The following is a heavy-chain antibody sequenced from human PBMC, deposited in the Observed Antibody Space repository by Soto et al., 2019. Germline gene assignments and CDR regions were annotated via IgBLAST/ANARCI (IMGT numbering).Heavy chain of an antibody. CDR2: IIPILGIA. D-gene: IGHD3-22*01. CDR1: GGTFSSYT. J-gene: IGHJ3*02. Sequence: SVKVSCKASGGTFSSYTISWVRQAPGQGLEWMGRIIPILGIANYAQKFQGRVTITADKSTSTAYMELSSLRSEDTAVYYCALPRYYYDSSGYRAFDIWGQGTMVTVSS. CDR3: ALPRYYYDSSGYRAFDI. V-gene: IGHV1-69*02.